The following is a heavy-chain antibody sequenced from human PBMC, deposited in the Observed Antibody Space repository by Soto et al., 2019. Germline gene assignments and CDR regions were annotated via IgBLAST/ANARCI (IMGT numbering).Heavy chain of an antibody. CDR2: IYYSGST. D-gene: IGHD5-12*01. Sequence: PSETLSLTCTVSGGSVSSGSYYWSWIRQPPGKGLEWIGYIYYSGSTNYNPSLKSRVTISVDTSKDQFSLKLSSVTAADTAVYYCAREPRDGYNYVKVLGHFDYWGQGTLVTVSS. V-gene: IGHV4-61*01. J-gene: IGHJ4*02. CDR1: GGSVSSGSYY. CDR3: AREPRDGYNYVKVLGHFDY.